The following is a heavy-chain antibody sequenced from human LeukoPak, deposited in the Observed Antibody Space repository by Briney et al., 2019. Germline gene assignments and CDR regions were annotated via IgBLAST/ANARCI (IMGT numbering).Heavy chain of an antibody. D-gene: IGHD3-3*01. Sequence: GGSLRLSCAASGFTFSSYAMSWVRQAPGKGLEWVSAISGSSGSTYYADSVKGRFTISRDNSKNTLYLQMNSLRAEDTAVYYCANTKLRFLEWLLSRFDYWGQGTLVTVSS. CDR2: ISGSSGST. V-gene: IGHV3-23*01. CDR1: GFTFSSYA. CDR3: ANTKLRFLEWLLSRFDY. J-gene: IGHJ4*02.